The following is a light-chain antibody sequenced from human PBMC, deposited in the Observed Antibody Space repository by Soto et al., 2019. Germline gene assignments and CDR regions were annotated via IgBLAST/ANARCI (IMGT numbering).Light chain of an antibody. Sequence: QSALTQPASVSGSPGQSITISCTGTSSDVGSYNYVSWYQQHPGKAPKLMIYEVSNRPSGVSHRFSGSKSGNTASLAISGLQAGDEADSYCSSYTSSSTYVFGTGTKVTVL. J-gene: IGLJ1*01. CDR3: SSYTSSSTYV. CDR1: SSDVGSYNY. CDR2: EVS. V-gene: IGLV2-14*01.